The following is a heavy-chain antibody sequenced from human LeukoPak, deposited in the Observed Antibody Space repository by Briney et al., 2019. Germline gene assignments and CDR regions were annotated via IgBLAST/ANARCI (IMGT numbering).Heavy chain of an antibody. CDR3: ARDGDSGYDRYGVNRYYYYGMDV. CDR2: INPDSGGT. CDR1: AYTFTGYY. J-gene: IGHJ6*02. D-gene: IGHD5-12*01. Sequence: ASVKVSCKASAYTFTGYYMHWVRQAPGQGLEWMGWINPDSGGTNYAQKFQGRVTMTRDTSISTAYMEVSRLRSDDTAVYYCARDGDSGYDRYGVNRYYYYGMDVWGQGTTVTVSS. V-gene: IGHV1-2*02.